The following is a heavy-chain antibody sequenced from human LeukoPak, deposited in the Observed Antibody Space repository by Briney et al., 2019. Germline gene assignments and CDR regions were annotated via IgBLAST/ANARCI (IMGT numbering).Heavy chain of an antibody. Sequence: GESLKISCKVSGYSFTSYCILCVRQMPGKGLEWMGIIYPGDSDTRYSPSFQGQVTISTDKPLSTAYLQWSSLKASGTAMYYCARLPRAASDYWGQGTLVTVSS. D-gene: IGHD6-13*01. V-gene: IGHV5-51*01. CDR2: IYPGDSDT. CDR3: ARLPRAASDY. J-gene: IGHJ4*02. CDR1: GYSFTSYC.